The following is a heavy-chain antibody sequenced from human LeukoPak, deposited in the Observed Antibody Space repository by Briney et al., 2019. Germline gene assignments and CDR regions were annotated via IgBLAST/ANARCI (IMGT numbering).Heavy chain of an antibody. CDR1: SGSISGSDYY. J-gene: IGHJ4*02. D-gene: IGHD3-16*01. CDR2: INYGGNT. Sequence: PSETLSLTCSVSSGSISGSDYYWCWIRQPPGKGLEWIGSINYGGNTYYHSSLRSRVTISVDTSKNHFSLGLSSVTAADTAVYYCARLVLSYGNAFDHWGQGTPVTVSS. CDR3: ARLVLSYGNAFDH. V-gene: IGHV4-39*02.